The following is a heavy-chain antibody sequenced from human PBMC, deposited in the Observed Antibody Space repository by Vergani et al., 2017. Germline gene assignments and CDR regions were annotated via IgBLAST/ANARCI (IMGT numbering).Heavy chain of an antibody. V-gene: IGHV3-33*01. J-gene: IGHJ5*02. Sequence: VQLLESGGGLVQPGGSLRLSCAASGFTFSSYGMHWVRQAPGKGLEWVAVIWYDGSNKYYADSVKGRFTISRDNSKNTLYLQMNSLRAEDTAVYYCARDSRSVDTATGFDPWGQGTLVTVSS. D-gene: IGHD5-18*01. CDR3: ARDSRSVDTATGFDP. CDR1: GFTFSSYG. CDR2: IWYDGSNK.